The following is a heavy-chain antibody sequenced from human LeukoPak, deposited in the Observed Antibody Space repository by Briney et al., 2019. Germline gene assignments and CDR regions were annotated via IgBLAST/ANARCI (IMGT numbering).Heavy chain of an antibody. CDR1: GFTFSSYA. CDR2: ISGSGDST. CDR3: AKEGSIAARIHPVDY. J-gene: IGHJ4*02. Sequence: GGSLRLSCAASGFTFSSYAMSWVRQAPGKGLEWVSAISGSGDSTYYADSVKGWFTISRDNSKNTLYLQMNSLRAEDTAVYYCAKEGSIAARIHPVDYWGQGTLVTVSS. D-gene: IGHD6-13*01. V-gene: IGHV3-23*01.